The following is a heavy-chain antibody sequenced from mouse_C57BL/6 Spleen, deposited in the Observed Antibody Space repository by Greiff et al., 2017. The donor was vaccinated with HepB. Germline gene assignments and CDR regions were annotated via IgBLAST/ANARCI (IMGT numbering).Heavy chain of an antibody. CDR2: IYPRSGNT. D-gene: IGHD4-1*01. V-gene: IGHV1-81*01. J-gene: IGHJ4*01. CDR3: ARRWDVYAMDY. CDR1: GYTFTSYG. Sequence: VQLQQSGAELARPGASVKLSCKASGYTFTSYGISWVKQRTGQGLEWIGEIYPRSGNTYYNEKFKGKATLTADKSSSTAYMELRSLTSEDSAVSFCARRWDVYAMDYWGQGTSVTVSS.